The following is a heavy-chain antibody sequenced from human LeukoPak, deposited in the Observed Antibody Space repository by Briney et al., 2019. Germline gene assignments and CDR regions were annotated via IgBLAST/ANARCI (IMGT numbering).Heavy chain of an antibody. CDR1: GGSIRSSY. CDR2: IHYSGST. CDR3: ARRVWATSISRDAFDI. D-gene: IGHD1-26*01. J-gene: IGHJ3*02. Sequence: NPSETLSLTCTVSGGSIRSSYWSWIRQPPGKGLEWIGHIHYSGSTNYNPSLKSRVVISVDTSKNQFSLKLSSVTAADTAVFYCARRVWATSISRDAFDIWGQGTMVTVSS. V-gene: IGHV4-59*01.